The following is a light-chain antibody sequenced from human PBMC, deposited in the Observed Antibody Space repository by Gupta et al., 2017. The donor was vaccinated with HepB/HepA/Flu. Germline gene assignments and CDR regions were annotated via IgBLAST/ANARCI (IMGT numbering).Light chain of an antibody. J-gene: IGLJ1*01. CDR1: SSDVGGYNY. CDR2: DVS. V-gene: IGLV2-14*01. CDR3: SSYTSSSTPFV. Sequence: QSALTQPASVSGFPGPSITIACTGTSSDVGGYNYVSWYQQHPGKAPKLMIYDVSSRPSGVANRFSGSKSGNTAALTISGLQAEDEADYYCSSYTSSSTPFVFGPGTKVTVL.